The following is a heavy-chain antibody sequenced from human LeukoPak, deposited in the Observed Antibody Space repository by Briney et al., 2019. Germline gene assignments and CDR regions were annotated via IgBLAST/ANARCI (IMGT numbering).Heavy chain of an antibody. Sequence: GESLKISCAASGFTFSTYAMSWVRQAPGKGLEWVSGISPSGGDTPYADSVKGRFTISRDNSKNTLYLQMNSLRAEDTAVYYCAKKNSGLNPFDHWGQGTLVTVSS. V-gene: IGHV3-23*01. CDR1: GFTFSTYA. CDR3: AKKNSGLNPFDH. J-gene: IGHJ4*02. CDR2: ISPSGGDT. D-gene: IGHD4-23*01.